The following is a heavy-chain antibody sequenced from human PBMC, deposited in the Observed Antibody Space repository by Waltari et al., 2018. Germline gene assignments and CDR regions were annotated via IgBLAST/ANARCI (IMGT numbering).Heavy chain of an antibody. D-gene: IGHD5-12*01. CDR2: NNHSRNT. J-gene: IGHJ4*02. V-gene: IGHV4-34*01. CDR3: ARRPRVATKTFDY. Sequence: QVQLQQWGAGLLKPSETLSLTCAVYGGSFSGYYWSWIRQPPGKGLEWIGENNHSRNTNYNPPLKSRVTISVDTSKNQFSLKLSAVTAADTAVYYCARRPRVATKTFDYWGQGTLVTVSS. CDR1: GGSFSGYY.